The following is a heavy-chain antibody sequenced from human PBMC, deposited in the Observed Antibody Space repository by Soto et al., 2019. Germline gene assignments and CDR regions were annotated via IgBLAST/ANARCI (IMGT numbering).Heavy chain of an antibody. CDR3: AKGKVAYDNSGLQYFYYFPMNV. CDR2: ISGGGGTT. V-gene: IGHV3-23*01. Sequence: GGSLRLSCAASEFTFSSYAMNWVRQAPGKGLEWVSGISGGGGTTYYADSVKGRFRISRDNSKNTLYLQMNSLRVEDTAVYYCAKGKVAYDNSGLQYFYYFPMNVWGQGTTVTVSS. J-gene: IGHJ6*02. CDR1: EFTFSSYA. D-gene: IGHD3-22*01.